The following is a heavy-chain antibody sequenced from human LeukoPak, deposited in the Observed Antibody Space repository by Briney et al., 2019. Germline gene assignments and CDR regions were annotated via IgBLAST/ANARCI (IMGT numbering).Heavy chain of an antibody. V-gene: IGHV3-49*04. CDR1: GFTFGDYA. D-gene: IGHD3-9*01. CDR2: IRSKAYGGTT. J-gene: IGHJ6*02. Sequence: GRSLRLSCTASGFTFGDYAMSWVRQAPGKGLEWVGFIRSKAYGGTTEYAASVEGRFTISRDDSKSIAYLQMNSLKTEDTAVYYCTRDSQGGYDILTGYYVRLDYYYYGMDVWGQGTTVTVSS. CDR3: TRDSQGGYDILTGYYVRLDYYYYGMDV.